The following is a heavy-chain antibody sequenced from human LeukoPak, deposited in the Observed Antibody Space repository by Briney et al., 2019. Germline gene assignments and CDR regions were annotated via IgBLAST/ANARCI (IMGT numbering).Heavy chain of an antibody. CDR2: ISGSGGST. D-gene: IGHD6-19*01. J-gene: IGHJ3*02. CDR3: AKHGIAVDGSAFDT. Sequence: PGGSLRLSCAASGFTFSSHAMGWGSQAPGKGLEGVSAISGSGGSTYYADSVKGRLTISRENSKTTLYLQLNSLRAEDTAVYYCAKHGIAVDGSAFDTWGQGKMVTVSS. CDR1: GFTFSSHA. V-gene: IGHV3-23*01.